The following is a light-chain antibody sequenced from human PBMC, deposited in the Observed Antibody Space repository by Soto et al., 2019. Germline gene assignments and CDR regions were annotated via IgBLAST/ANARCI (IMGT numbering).Light chain of an antibody. Sequence: DIQMTQSPSSLSASVRDRVTITCRASQSISDYLNWYQQKPGKAPELLIYAASNLQSEVPSRFSGRGFGTEFTLTISSLQSEDFSSYYCQQSYSTSWTFGQWTKLEIK. V-gene: IGKV1-39*01. CDR3: QQSYSTSWT. CDR2: AAS. CDR1: QSISDY. J-gene: IGKJ1*01.